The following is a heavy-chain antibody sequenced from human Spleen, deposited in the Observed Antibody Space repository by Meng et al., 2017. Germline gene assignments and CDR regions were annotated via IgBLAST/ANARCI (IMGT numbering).Heavy chain of an antibody. CDR1: GDSISSRDW. J-gene: IGHJ5*02. CDR3: VRNEGYSFGA. D-gene: IGHD2-21*01. Sequence: QVQLKESGPGLGKPSGTLSLTCAVPGDSISSRDWWSWVRQPPGKGLEWIGEISQGSGRTNYNPSLKSRVTISLDKSKNQFSLNVNSVTAADTAVYYCVRNEGYSFGAWGQGTLVTVSS. V-gene: IGHV4-4*02. CDR2: ISQGSGRT.